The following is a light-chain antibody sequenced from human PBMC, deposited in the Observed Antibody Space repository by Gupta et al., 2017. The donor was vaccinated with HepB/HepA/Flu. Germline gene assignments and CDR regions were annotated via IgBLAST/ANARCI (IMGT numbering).Light chain of an antibody. V-gene: IGLV3-21*03. Sequence: SYVLPQPPSVSVAPGKTARITCGGNNIGSKSVHWYQQKPGQAPVLVVYYDNDRPSGIPERFSGSNSGDTATLTSSRGEAGDEADYYCQGGDNSSDHTFGGGTKLTVL. J-gene: IGLJ2*01. CDR3: QGGDNSSDHT. CDR1: NIGSKS. CDR2: YDN.